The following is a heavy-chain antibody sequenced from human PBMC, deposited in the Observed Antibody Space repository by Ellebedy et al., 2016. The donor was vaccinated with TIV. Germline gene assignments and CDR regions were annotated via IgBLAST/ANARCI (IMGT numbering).Heavy chain of an antibody. J-gene: IGHJ4*02. CDR2: ISSSSSTI. Sequence: PGGSLRLSCAASGFTFSNYNLHWVRQAPGKGLEWVSFISSSSSTIYYADPVKGRFTISRDNAKNSLYLQMNSLGDEDTAVYYCAMRGVRGVIIALPYFDYWGQGTPVTVSS. D-gene: IGHD3-10*01. CDR3: AMRGVRGVIIALPYFDY. CDR1: GFTFSNYN. V-gene: IGHV3-48*02.